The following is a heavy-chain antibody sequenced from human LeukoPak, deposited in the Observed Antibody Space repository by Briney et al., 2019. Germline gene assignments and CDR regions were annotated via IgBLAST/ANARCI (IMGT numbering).Heavy chain of an antibody. Sequence: ASVKVSCKASGYTFTGYYMHWVRQAPGQGLEWMGWINPNSGGTNYAQKFQGRVTMTRDTSISTAYMELSRLRSDDTAVYYCARAVEMATISGYLQYYSDYWGQGTLVTVSS. CDR2: INPNSGGT. CDR1: GYTFTGYY. V-gene: IGHV1-2*02. J-gene: IGHJ4*02. CDR3: ARAVEMATISGYLQYYSDY. D-gene: IGHD5-24*01.